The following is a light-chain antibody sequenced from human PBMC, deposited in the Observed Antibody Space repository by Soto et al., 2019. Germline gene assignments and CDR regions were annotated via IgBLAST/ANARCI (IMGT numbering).Light chain of an antibody. V-gene: IGKV1-33*01. CDR1: QDIGNY. CDR2: GAS. CDR3: QQCDDLPLT. J-gene: IGKJ4*01. Sequence: DIQMTQSPSSLSASVGDRVTITCQASQDIGNYLNWYQQKPGKAPKLLINGASSLEAGVPSRFSGSGSGTDFTFTISSLQPEDIATYYCQQCDDLPLTFGGGTRVEIK.